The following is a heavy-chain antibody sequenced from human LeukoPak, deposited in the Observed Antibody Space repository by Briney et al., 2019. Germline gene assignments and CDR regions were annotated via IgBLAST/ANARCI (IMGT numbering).Heavy chain of an antibody. Sequence: SETLSLTCTVSGGDTVSGGSFSNYYWTWIRQPPGKGLEWIGSSGSANYNPSLESRVTISIDTSKRHFSLTLSSVTAADTAVYYCATTRRHFYGSGKNLTPWPAGLDVWGQGTTVTVS. CDR3: ATTRRHFYGSGKNLTPWPAGLDV. V-gene: IGHV4-59*01. D-gene: IGHD3-10*01. J-gene: IGHJ6*02. CDR2: SGSA. CDR1: GGDTVSGGSFSNYY.